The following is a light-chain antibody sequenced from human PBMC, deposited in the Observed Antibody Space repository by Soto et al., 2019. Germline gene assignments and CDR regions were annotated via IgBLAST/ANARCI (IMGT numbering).Light chain of an antibody. CDR1: SSDVGDYNY. V-gene: IGLV2-8*01. CDR3: SSYAGSNHWV. CDR2: EVS. Sequence: QSALTQPPSASGSPGQSVTISCTGTSSDVGDYNYVSWYQQYPGKAPKLMIYEVSKRPSGVPHRFSGSKSGNTASLTVSGLQAEDGGDFYCSSYAGSNHWVFGGGTTLTVL. J-gene: IGLJ3*02.